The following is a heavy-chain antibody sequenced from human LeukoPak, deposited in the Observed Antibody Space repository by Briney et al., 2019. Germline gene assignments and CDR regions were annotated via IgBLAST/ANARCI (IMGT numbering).Heavy chain of an antibody. V-gene: IGHV4-39*07. CDR3: ARAKLEMATIVWGYYFDY. Sequence: PSETLSLTCTVSSGSISSTSYYWGWIRQPPGMGQEWIGSMYYSGSTYYNPSLKSRVTISVDTSKSQFSLKLSSVTAADTAVYYCARAKLEMATIVWGYYFDYWGQGTLVTVSS. D-gene: IGHD5-24*01. J-gene: IGHJ4*02. CDR2: MYYSGST. CDR1: SGSISSTSYY.